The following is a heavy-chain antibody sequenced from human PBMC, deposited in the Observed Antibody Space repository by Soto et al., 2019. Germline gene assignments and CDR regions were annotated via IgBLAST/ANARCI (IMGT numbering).Heavy chain of an antibody. CDR3: TTEGEWELPTVNDY. J-gene: IGHJ4*02. CDR2: IKSKTDGGTT. V-gene: IGHV3-15*07. D-gene: IGHD1-26*01. CDR1: GFTFSNAW. Sequence: EVQLVESGGGLVKPVGSLRLSCAASGFTFSNAWMNWVRQAPGKGLEWVGRIKSKTDGGTTDYAAPVKGRFTISRDDSKNTLYLQMNSLKTEDTAVYYCTTEGEWELPTVNDYWGQGTLVTVSS.